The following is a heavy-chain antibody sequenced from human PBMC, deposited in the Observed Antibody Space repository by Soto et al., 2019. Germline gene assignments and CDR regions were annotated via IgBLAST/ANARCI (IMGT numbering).Heavy chain of an antibody. D-gene: IGHD4-17*01. Sequence: VQLAQSGAEVKKPGASVKVSCQASGYRFTKYDIHWVRQAPGKRLAWMGWVNAGNENTKSSQKFQGRVSITWDTAASTVYMELSSLRSEDTAVYFCATQSPDYANRDFDYWGQGTLVTVSS. CDR2: VNAGNENT. CDR3: ATQSPDYANRDFDY. V-gene: IGHV1-3*01. J-gene: IGHJ4*02. CDR1: GYRFTKYD.